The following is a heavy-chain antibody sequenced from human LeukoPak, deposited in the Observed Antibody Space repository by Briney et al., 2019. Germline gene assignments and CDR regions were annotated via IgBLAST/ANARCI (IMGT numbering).Heavy chain of an antibody. J-gene: IGHJ6*02. D-gene: IGHD1-1*01. Sequence: GGSLRLSSAASGFTFSSYGMHWVRQAPGKGLEWVAVIWYDGSNKYYADSVKGRFTISRDNSKNTLYLQMNSLRAEDTAVYYCARDPLERCHYYYGMDVWGQGTTVTVSS. CDR3: ARDPLERCHYYYGMDV. CDR2: IWYDGSNK. CDR1: GFTFSSYG. V-gene: IGHV3-33*01.